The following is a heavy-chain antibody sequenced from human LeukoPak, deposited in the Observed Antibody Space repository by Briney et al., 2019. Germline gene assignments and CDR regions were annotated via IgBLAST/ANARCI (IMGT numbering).Heavy chain of an antibody. CDR1: GFTFSSYA. J-gene: IGHJ4*02. V-gene: IGHV3-30*18. D-gene: IGHD6-13*01. Sequence: GRSPRLSCAASGFTFSSYAMHWVRQAPGRGLEWVAVVASDGRDKHCTDSVKGRFTISRDNSKNTLYLQMNSLRAEDTAVYFCVKDSKVGAADYYFDYWGQGTLVTVSS. CDR3: VKDSKVGAADYYFDY. CDR2: VASDGRDK.